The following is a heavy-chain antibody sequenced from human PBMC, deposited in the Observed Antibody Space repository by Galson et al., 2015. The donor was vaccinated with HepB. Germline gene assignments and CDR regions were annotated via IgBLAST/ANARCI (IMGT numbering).Heavy chain of an antibody. D-gene: IGHD1-14*01. Sequence: SLRLSCAASGFTFSSYSMNWVRQAPGKGLEWVSSISSSGTYIYYADSVKGRFSISRDNARNSLYLQMNSLRAEDTAVYYCAREGNNPYGMGVWGQGTTVTVSS. V-gene: IGHV3-21*01. CDR1: GFTFSSYS. CDR2: ISSSGTYI. CDR3: AREGNNPYGMGV. J-gene: IGHJ6*02.